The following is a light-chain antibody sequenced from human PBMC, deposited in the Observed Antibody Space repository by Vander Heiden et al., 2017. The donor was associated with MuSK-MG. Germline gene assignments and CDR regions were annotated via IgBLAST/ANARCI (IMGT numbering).Light chain of an antibody. CDR2: DAS. CDR3: QQEDNLPKT. CDR1: QDISNY. Sequence: IQMTQSPSSLSASVGDRVTITCQASQDISNYLNWYQQKPGKAPKLLIYDASNLETGVPSRFSGSGSGTDFTFTISSLQPEDIATYYCQQEDNLPKTFGHGTKVDIK. J-gene: IGKJ3*01. V-gene: IGKV1-33*01.